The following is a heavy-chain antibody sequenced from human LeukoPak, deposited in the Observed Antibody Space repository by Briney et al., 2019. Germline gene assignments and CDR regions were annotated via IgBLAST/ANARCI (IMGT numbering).Heavy chain of an antibody. CDR1: GGSISSGGYY. D-gene: IGHD3-10*01. CDR3: ARDRAVSGAWDY. J-gene: IGHJ4*02. Sequence: SESLSLTCTVSGGSISSGGYYWSWIRQHPGKGLEWIGYIYYSGSTYYNPSLKSRVTISVDTSKNQFSLKLSSVTAADTAVYYCARDRAVSGAWDYWGQGTLVTVSS. V-gene: IGHV4-31*03. CDR2: IYYSGST.